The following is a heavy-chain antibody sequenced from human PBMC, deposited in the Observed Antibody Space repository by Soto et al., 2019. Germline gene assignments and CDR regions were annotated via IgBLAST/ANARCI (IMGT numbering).Heavy chain of an antibody. CDR2: ITAGDAKT. CDR3: ARDLYSSSWFWFDP. J-gene: IGHJ5*02. D-gene: IGHD2-2*01. V-gene: IGHV1-3*01. Sequence: QVQLVQSGADVKKPGASVKISCKASGYNFTQYRIHWVRQAPGQRLEGMGWITAGDAKTEYSQKFQGEISPRSDITADTVHFEPDRPEFGTTGGLYCARDLYSSSWFWFDPWGRGTQVIVSS. CDR1: GYNFTQYR.